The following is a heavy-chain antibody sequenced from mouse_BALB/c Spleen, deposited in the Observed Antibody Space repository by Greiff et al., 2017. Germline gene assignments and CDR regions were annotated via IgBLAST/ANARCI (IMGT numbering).Heavy chain of an antibody. V-gene: IGHV5-17*02. CDR1: GFTFSSFG. D-gene: IGHD1-1*01. CDR3: ARSDYYGSSPAMDY. CDR2: ISSGSSTI. J-gene: IGHJ4*01. Sequence: EVQRVESGGGLVQPGGSRKLSCAASGFTFSSFGMHCVRQAPEKGLEWVAYISSGSSTIYYADTVKGRFTISRDNPKNTLFLQMTSLRSEDTAMYYCARSDYYGSSPAMDYWGQGTSVTVSS.